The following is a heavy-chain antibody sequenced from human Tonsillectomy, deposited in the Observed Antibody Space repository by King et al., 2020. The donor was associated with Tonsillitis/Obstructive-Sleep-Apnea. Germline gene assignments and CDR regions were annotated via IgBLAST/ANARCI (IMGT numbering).Heavy chain of an antibody. V-gene: IGHV4-39*01. J-gene: IGHJ4*02. CDR2: IYYSGST. Sequence: MQLQESGPGLVKPSETLSLTCTVSGGSISSISYYWVWIRQPPGKGLEWIGSIYYSGSTYYNPSLKSQATISVDTSKNQFSLKLNSVTAADTALYFCASDPGADYWGQGTLVTVAS. CDR1: GGSISSISYY. CDR3: ASDPGADY.